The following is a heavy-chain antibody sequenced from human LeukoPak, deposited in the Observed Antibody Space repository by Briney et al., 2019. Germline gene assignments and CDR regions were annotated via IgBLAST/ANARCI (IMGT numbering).Heavy chain of an antibody. CDR2: VKQDGSEK. V-gene: IGHV3-7*01. J-gene: IGHJ6*03. CDR3: PRTVTTFWGYHMDV. CDR1: GFTFSSYS. Sequence: PGGSLRLSCAASGFTFSSYSMNWVRQAPGKGLEWVANVKQDGSEKYYVDSVKGRFTISRDNAKNSLYLQMNSLRAEDTAVYYCPRTVTTFWGYHMDVWGKGTTVIVSS. D-gene: IGHD1-7*01.